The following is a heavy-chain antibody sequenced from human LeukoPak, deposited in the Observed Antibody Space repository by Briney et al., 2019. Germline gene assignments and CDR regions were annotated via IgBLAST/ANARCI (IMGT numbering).Heavy chain of an antibody. CDR1: GFTSSSCA. J-gene: IGHJ4*02. CDR2: ISGSGGST. Sequence: GGSPRLSCAPSGFTSSSCAMSWGRKAPGEGLEWVSAISGSGGSTYYADSVKGRFTISRHNSKNTLYLQMNSVRAEDTAVYYCAKDPEIIAVAGTFHYWGQGTLVSVPS. V-gene: IGHV3-23*01. CDR3: AKDPEIIAVAGTFHY. D-gene: IGHD6-19*01.